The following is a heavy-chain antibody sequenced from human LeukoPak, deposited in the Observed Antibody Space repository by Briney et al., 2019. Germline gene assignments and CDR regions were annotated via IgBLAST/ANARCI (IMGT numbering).Heavy chain of an antibody. D-gene: IGHD3-10*01. V-gene: IGHV3-21*04. CDR2: ISSSGNFI. Sequence: GGSLRLSCAASGFTFSTYSMNWVRQAPGKGLEWVSSISSSGNFIYYADSVKGRFTISRDNAKNSLYLQVNSLRAEDTAVYYCARVGITDYGSGMGPYAFDIWGQGTMVTVSS. CDR1: GFTFSTYS. CDR3: ARVGITDYGSGMGPYAFDI. J-gene: IGHJ3*02.